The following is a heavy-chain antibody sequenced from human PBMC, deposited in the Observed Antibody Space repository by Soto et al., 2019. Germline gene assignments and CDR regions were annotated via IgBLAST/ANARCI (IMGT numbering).Heavy chain of an antibody. J-gene: IGHJ4*02. CDR3: ARAFSSSWYVN. V-gene: IGHV3-21*01. D-gene: IGHD6-13*01. CDR2: ISSSSSYI. Sequence: EVQLVESGGGLVKPGGSLRLSCAASGFTFSSYSMNWVRQAPGKGLEWVSTISSSSSYIYYADSVKGRFTISRDNAKNSLYLQMNSLRAEDTAVYYCARAFSSSWYVNWGQGTLVTVSS. CDR1: GFTFSSYS.